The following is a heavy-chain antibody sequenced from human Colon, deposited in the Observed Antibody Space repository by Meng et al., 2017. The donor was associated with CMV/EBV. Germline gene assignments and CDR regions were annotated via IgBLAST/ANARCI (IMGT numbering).Heavy chain of an antibody. CDR2: IVSSSTYI. D-gene: IGHD3-3*01. CDR1: GFTFSSYG. CDR3: ARDTNSGVVAFDY. J-gene: IGHJ4*02. V-gene: IGHV3-21*06. Sequence: GGSLRLSCAASGFTFSSYGMNWVRQAPGKGLEWVASIVSSSTYIFYADSVKGRFTISRDNGKNLLYLQMNDLRAEDTGVYYCARDTNSGVVAFDYWGQGTLVTVSS.